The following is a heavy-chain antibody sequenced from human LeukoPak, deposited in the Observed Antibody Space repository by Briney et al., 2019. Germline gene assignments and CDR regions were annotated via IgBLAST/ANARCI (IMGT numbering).Heavy chain of an antibody. CDR1: GFPLSNYW. D-gene: IGHD2-15*01. CDR2: IKEEGNEK. J-gene: IGHJ4*02. V-gene: IGHV3-7*01. CDR3: ARSQNWWLDC. Sequence: GGSLRLSCAVSGFPLSNYWMTWVRQAPGKGLEWVAHIKEEGNEKYYVDSVTGRFTISRDNAKNSLYLQMHSLRAEDTAIYFCARSQNWWLDCLGQGTLVTVSS.